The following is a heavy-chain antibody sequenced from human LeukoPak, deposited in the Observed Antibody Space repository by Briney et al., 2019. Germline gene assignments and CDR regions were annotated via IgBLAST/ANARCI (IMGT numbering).Heavy chain of an antibody. CDR3: ARHRTIYYDSSGYWV. J-gene: IGHJ4*02. Sequence: PSQTLSLTCTVSGGSISSGSYYWSWIRQPAGKGLEWIGRIYTSGSTNYNPSLKSRVTISVDTSKNQFSLKLSSVTAADTAVYYCARHRTIYYDSSGYWVWGQGTLVTVSS. D-gene: IGHD3-22*01. CDR1: GGSISSGSYY. V-gene: IGHV4-61*02. CDR2: IYTSGST.